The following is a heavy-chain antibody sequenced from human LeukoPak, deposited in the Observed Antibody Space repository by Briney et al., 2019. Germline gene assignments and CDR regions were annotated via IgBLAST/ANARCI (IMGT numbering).Heavy chain of an antibody. CDR2: IYSGGTT. V-gene: IGHV3-66*01. D-gene: IGHD2-15*01. CDR1: GFTVSSNY. CDR3: AKAPVTTCRGAFCYPFDY. Sequence: GGSLRLSCAASGFTVSSNYMSWVRQAPGKGLEWVSLIYSGGTTYYADSVKGRFTISRDSSKNTLFLQMNRLRPEDAAVYYCAKAPVTTCRGAFCYPFDYWGLGTLVTVSS. J-gene: IGHJ4*02.